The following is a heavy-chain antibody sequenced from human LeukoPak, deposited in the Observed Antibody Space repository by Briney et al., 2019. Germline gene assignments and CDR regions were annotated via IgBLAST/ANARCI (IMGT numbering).Heavy chain of an antibody. CDR3: ARERSGSYPFDY. CDR2: IYYNGNT. D-gene: IGHD1-26*01. Sequence: SQTLSLTCTVSGGSISSGDYYWSWIRQPPGKGLVWIGYIYYNGNTYYNPSLKSRVTMSLDTSKNQIFLKLSSVTAADTAVYYCARERSGSYPFDYWGQGTLVTVSS. V-gene: IGHV4-30-4*08. CDR1: GGSISSGDYY. J-gene: IGHJ4*02.